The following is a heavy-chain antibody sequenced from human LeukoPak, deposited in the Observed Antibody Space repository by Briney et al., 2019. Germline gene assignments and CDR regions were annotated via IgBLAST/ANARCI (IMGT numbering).Heavy chain of an antibody. V-gene: IGHV3-33*01. D-gene: IGHD2-21*01. Sequence: GSSLRLSCAASGFPFSGSGMHWVRQAPGKELEWVAVIWYDGSHQYYADSVKGRFTISRDNSKNTLDLQMNSLRVEDTAVYYCAIRNSARAFDIWGQGTMVTVSS. CDR2: IWYDGSHQ. CDR1: GFPFSGSG. J-gene: IGHJ3*02. CDR3: AIRNSARAFDI.